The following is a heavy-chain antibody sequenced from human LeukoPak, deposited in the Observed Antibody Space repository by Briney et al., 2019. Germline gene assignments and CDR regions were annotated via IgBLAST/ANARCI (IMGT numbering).Heavy chain of an antibody. V-gene: IGHV1-69*04. CDR2: IIPILGIA. CDR1: GGTFSSYA. Sequence: SVKVSCKASGGTFSSYAISWVRQAPGQGLEWMGRIIPILGIANYAQKFQGRVTITADKSTSTAYMELSSLRSEDTAVYYCARGPRLRYFDWFPKRPYYFDYWGQGTLVTVSS. CDR3: ARGPRLRYFDWFPKRPYYFDY. D-gene: IGHD3-9*01. J-gene: IGHJ4*02.